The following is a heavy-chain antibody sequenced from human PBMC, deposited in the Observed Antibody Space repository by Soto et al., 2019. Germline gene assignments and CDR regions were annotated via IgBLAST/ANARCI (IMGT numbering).Heavy chain of an antibody. CDR1: GFSLSNARMG. D-gene: IGHD7-27*01. J-gene: IGHJ3*02. CDR3: ARMDWGLGYDAFDI. V-gene: IGHV2-26*01. Sequence: QVTLKASGPVLVKPTEPLTLTCTVSGFSLSNARMGVSWIRQTPGKALEWLAHIFSNDEKSYSTSLKSRLTISKDTSKSQVVLTMTNMDPVDTATYYCARMDWGLGYDAFDIWGQGTMVTVSS. CDR2: IFSNDEK.